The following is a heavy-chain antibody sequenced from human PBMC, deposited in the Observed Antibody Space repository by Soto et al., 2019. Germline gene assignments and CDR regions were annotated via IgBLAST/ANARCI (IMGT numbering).Heavy chain of an antibody. CDR3: AKGAWLDY. CDR1: GFNFTTFD. V-gene: IGHV3-23*01. CDR2: VRGRDGST. Sequence: EVQLLESGGGLVQPGASLRLSCAASGFNFTTFDMSWARQAPGKGLEWVSVVRGRDGSTSYADSLKGRFTISKDSSKNTMYLQMNSLRAEDTALYYCAKGAWLDYWGQGTLVTVSS. D-gene: IGHD5-12*01. J-gene: IGHJ4*02.